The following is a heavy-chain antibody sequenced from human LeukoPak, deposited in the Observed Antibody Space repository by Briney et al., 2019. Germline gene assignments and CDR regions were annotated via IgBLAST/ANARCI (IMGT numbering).Heavy chain of an antibody. CDR1: GFTLRSDA. Sequence: GGSLRLSCAAFGFTLRSDAMTWVRQAPGKGLEWVSSIRGPGTGTHYADSVKGRFSISRDDSKNTVYLQMNSLRAEDTAIYYCAKCTTYTTCWCNWLDPWGQGTLVTVSS. J-gene: IGHJ5*02. D-gene: IGHD2/OR15-2a*01. V-gene: IGHV3-23*01. CDR3: AKCTTYTTCWCNWLDP. CDR2: IRGPGTGT.